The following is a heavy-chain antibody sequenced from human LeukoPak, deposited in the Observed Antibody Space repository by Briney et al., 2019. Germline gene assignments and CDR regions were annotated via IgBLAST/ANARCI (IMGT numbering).Heavy chain of an antibody. Sequence: NPGGSLRLSCAASGFTFTSYAMNWVRQAPGQGLEWMGWINTNTGNPTYAQGFTGRFVFSLDTSVSTAYLQISSLKAEDTAVYYCARDQGGSGNPWGQGTLVTVSS. J-gene: IGHJ5*02. CDR2: INTNTGNP. V-gene: IGHV7-4-1*02. D-gene: IGHD3-10*01. CDR3: ARDQGGSGNP. CDR1: GFTFTSYA.